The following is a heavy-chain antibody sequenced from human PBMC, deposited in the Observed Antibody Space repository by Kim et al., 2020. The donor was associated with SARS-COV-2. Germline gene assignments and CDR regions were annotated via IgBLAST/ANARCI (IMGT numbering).Heavy chain of an antibody. CDR3: VSGSYGDDY. CDR1: GGSFSGYY. Sequence: SETLSLTCAVYGGSFSGYYWSWIRQPPGKGLEWIGEINHSGSTNYNPSLKSRVTISVDTSKNQFSLKLSSVTAADTAVYYCVSGSYGDDYWGQGTLVTVS. CDR2: INHSGST. J-gene: IGHJ4*02. V-gene: IGHV4-34*01. D-gene: IGHD1-26*01.